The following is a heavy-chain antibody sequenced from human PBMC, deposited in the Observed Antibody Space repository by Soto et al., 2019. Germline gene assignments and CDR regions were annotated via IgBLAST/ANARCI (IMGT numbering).Heavy chain of an antibody. Sequence: ASVKVSCKASGGTFSSYAISWVRQAPGQGLEWMGGIIPIFGTANYAQKFQGRVTITADESTSTAYMELSSLRSEDTAVYYCASHFLDYSKRIFDYWGQGTLVTVSS. V-gene: IGHV1-69*13. CDR3: ASHFLDYSKRIFDY. CDR2: IIPIFGTA. CDR1: GGTFSSYA. D-gene: IGHD4-4*01. J-gene: IGHJ4*02.